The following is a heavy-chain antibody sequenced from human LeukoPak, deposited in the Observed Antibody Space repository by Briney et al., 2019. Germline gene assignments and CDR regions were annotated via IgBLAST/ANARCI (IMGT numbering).Heavy chain of an antibody. CDR2: ISSSGGTM. CDR3: ARKYSSSWSGFDP. J-gene: IGHJ5*02. D-gene: IGHD6-13*01. CDR1: GFTFRSYE. Sequence: GGSLRLSCAVSGFTFRSYEMNWVRQAPGKGLEWVSYISSSGGTMYYADSVRGRFTISRGNARNSLYLQMNSLRAEDTAIYYCARKYSSSWSGFDPWGQGTLVTVSS. V-gene: IGHV3-48*03.